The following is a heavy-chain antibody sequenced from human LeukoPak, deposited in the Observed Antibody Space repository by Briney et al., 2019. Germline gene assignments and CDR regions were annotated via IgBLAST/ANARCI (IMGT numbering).Heavy chain of an antibody. Sequence: PGGSLRLSCAASGFTFSSYAMSWVRQAPGKGLEWVSAISGSGGSTYYADSVKGRSTISRDNSKNTLYLQMNSLRAEDTAVYYCAKWAVPAAIFYYYYYMDVWGKGTTVTVSS. CDR2: ISGSGGST. CDR1: GFTFSSYA. V-gene: IGHV3-23*01. D-gene: IGHD2-2*01. CDR3: AKWAVPAAIFYYYYYMDV. J-gene: IGHJ6*03.